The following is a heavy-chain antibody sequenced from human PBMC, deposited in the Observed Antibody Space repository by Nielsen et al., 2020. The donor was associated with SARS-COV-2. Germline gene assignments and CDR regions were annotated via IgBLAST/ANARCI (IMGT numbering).Heavy chain of an antibody. J-gene: IGHJ6*02. Sequence: GGSLRLSCAASGFTVSSNYMSWVRQAPGKGLEWVSVIYSGGSTYYADSVKGRFTISRDNSKNTLYLQMNSLRAEDTAVYYCARPLRGYSYGGIYYYGMDVWGQGTTVTVSS. CDR2: IYSGGST. CDR3: ARPLRGYSYGGIYYYGMDV. V-gene: IGHV3-53*05. CDR1: GFTVSSNY. D-gene: IGHD5-18*01.